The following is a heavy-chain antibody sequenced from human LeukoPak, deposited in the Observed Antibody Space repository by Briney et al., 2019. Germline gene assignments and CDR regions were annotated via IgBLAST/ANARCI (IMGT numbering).Heavy chain of an antibody. J-gene: IGHJ4*02. D-gene: IGHD1-1*01. V-gene: IGHV3-49*03. Sequence: GGSLRLSCTASGFTFGDYAMSWLRQAPGKGLEWVGFIRSKAYGETADYAASVKGRFTISRDDSKAIAYLQMNSLKTEDTAVYHCTRDRGAYNLYDYWGQGTLVTVSS. CDR1: GFTFGDYA. CDR2: IRSKAYGETA. CDR3: TRDRGAYNLYDY.